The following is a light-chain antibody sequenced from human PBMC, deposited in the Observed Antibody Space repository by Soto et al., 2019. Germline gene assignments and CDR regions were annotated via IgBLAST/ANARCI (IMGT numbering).Light chain of an antibody. J-gene: IGKJ5*01. CDR1: QAISTN. CDR2: AAS. CDR3: LQANRVPLS. V-gene: IGKV1-12*01. Sequence: DIQMTQSPSSVSASVGDGVTITWRASQAISTNLAWYQQKPGKAPKLLIHAASSLQSGVPPRFSGSGSGTDFTLTISSLQPEDFAIYYCLQANRVPLSFGQGTRLEIK.